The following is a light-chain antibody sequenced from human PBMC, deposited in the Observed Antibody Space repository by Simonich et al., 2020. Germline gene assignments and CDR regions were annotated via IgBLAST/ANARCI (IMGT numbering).Light chain of an antibody. CDR1: QRVLYSSNNKNY. CDR3: QQYYSTPYT. Sequence: DIVMTQSPDSLAVSLGERATINCKSCQRVLYSSNNKNYLAWYQQKPGQPLNRLIYWASTRESGFPDRFSGSGSGTDFTLTISRLQAEDVAVYYCQQYYSTPYTFGQGTKLEIK. J-gene: IGKJ2*01. CDR2: WAS. V-gene: IGKV4-1*01.